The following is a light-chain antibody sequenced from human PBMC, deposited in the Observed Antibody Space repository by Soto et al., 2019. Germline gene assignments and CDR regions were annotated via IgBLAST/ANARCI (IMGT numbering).Light chain of an antibody. CDR1: QSVSSD. V-gene: IGKV3-15*01. CDR3: QQHGGSPIT. CDR2: GAS. J-gene: IGKJ5*01. Sequence: ETVMTQSPATLSVSPWERVTLSCRASQSVSSDLAWYQQKPGQAPRLLIFGASTRATNIPARFTGSRSGTDFTLTISRLEPEDFAVYYCQQHGGSPITFGQGTRLEIK.